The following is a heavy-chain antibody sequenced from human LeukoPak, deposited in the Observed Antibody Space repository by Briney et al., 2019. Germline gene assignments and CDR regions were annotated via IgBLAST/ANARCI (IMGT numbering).Heavy chain of an antibody. CDR1: GGSISSYY. CDR3: ARDNIVVVPAARQGGYYYYYGMDV. CDR2: IYTSGST. D-gene: IGHD2-2*01. V-gene: IGHV4-4*07. J-gene: IGHJ6*02. Sequence: SETLSLTCTVSGGSISSYYWSWIRQPAGKGLEWIGRIYTSGSTNYNPSLKSRVTMSVDMSKNQFSLKLSSVTAADTAVYYCARDNIVVVPAARQGGYYYYYGMDVWGQGTTVTVSS.